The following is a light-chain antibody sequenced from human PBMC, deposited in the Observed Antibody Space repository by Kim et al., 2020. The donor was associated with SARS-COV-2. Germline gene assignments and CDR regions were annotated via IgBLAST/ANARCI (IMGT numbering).Light chain of an antibody. CDR1: KFGDKY. Sequence: SPGQTATLTCSGYKFGDKYVSWYHQKPGQSPVVVIYQDNHRPSGIPERFSGSNSGNTATLTISGTQAMDEADYYCQAWDSSTHNYVFGAGTKVTVL. J-gene: IGLJ1*01. CDR3: QAWDSSTHNYV. V-gene: IGLV3-1*01. CDR2: QDN.